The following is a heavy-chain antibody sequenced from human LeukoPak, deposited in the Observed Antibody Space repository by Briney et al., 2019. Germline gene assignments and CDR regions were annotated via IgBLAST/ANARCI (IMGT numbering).Heavy chain of an antibody. D-gene: IGHD2-2*01. CDR1: GFTFSSYS. CDR2: ISYDGSNK. Sequence: GGSLRLSCAASGFTFSSYSMNWVRQAPGKGLEWVAVISYDGSNKYYADSVKGRFTISRDNSKNTLYLQMNSLRAEDTAVYYCARDPSFTRYYFDYWGQGTLVTVSS. CDR3: ARDPSFTRYYFDY. V-gene: IGHV3-30*03. J-gene: IGHJ4*02.